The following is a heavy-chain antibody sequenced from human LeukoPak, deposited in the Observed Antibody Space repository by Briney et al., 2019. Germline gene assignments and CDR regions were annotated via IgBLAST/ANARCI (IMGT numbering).Heavy chain of an antibody. CDR1: GGTFSSYA. CDR3: ARGGYSWSYYYYYGMDV. D-gene: IGHD5-18*01. Sequence: GASVKVSCKASGGTFSSYAISWVRQAPGQGLEWMGGIIPIFGTANYAQKFQGRVTMTRDTSTSTVYMVLSSLRSEDTAVYYCARGGYSWSYYYYYGMDVWGQGTTVTVSS. V-gene: IGHV1-69*05. J-gene: IGHJ6*02. CDR2: IIPIFGTA.